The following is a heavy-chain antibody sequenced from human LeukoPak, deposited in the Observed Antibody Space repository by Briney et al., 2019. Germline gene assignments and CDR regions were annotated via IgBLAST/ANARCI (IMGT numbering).Heavy chain of an antibody. D-gene: IGHD6-19*01. CDR1: GFTFSSYG. CDR3: AREPNSGWPYYYYGMDV. J-gene: IGHJ6*02. V-gene: IGHV3-33*08. Sequence: GRSLTLSCAASGFTFSSYGMHWVRQAPGKGLEWVAVISYDGSNKYYAGSVKGRFTISRDNSKNTLYLQMNSLRAEDTAVYYCAREPNSGWPYYYYGMDVWGQGTTVTVSS. CDR2: ISYDGSNK.